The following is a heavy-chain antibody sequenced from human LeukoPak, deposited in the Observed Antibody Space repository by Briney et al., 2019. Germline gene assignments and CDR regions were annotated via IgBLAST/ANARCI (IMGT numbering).Heavy chain of an antibody. CDR3: TRRTPYCSSTSCYREGGDYFDY. V-gene: IGHV3-73*01. J-gene: IGHJ4*02. CDR1: GFTFSGSA. Sequence: PGGSLRLSCAASGFTFSGSAMHWVRQASGKGLEWVGRIRSKANSYATAYAASVKGRFTISRDDSKNTAYLQMNSPKTEDTAVYYCTRRTPYCSSTSCYREGGDYFDYWGQGTLVTVSS. D-gene: IGHD2-2*02. CDR2: IRSKANSYAT.